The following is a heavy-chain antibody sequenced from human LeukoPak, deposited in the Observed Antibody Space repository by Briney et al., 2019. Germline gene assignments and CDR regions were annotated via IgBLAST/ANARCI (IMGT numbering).Heavy chain of an antibody. CDR1: GGTFSSYA. V-gene: IGHV1-69*05. J-gene: IGHJ4*02. CDR2: IIPIFGTA. D-gene: IGHD6-13*01. Sequence: ASVKVSCKASGGTFSSYAISWVRQAPGQGLEWMGGIIPIFGTANYAQKFQGRVMITTDESTSTAYMELSSLRSEDTAVYYCARPPQRYSSSWYPLGYWGQGTLVTVSS. CDR3: ARPPQRYSSSWYPLGY.